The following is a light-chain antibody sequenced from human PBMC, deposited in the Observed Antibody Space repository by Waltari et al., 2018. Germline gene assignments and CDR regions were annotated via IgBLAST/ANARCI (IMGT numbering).Light chain of an antibody. CDR1: QSGLYRSSNKNY. Sequence: DIVMTQSPESLAVSLGERATLNCTSSQSGLYRSSNKNYLAWYQVRPGHPPKLLISWAATRQSGVPDRFSGSGSGTDFTLTISSLQAEDVAVYYCQQYYSTPLAFGQGTKVEIK. J-gene: IGKJ1*01. CDR2: WAA. V-gene: IGKV4-1*01. CDR3: QQYYSTPLA.